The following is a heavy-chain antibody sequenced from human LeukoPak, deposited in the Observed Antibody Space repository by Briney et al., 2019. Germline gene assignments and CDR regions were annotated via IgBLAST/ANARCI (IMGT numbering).Heavy chain of an antibody. D-gene: IGHD1-1*01. CDR2: INHSGST. CDR1: GGSFSGYY. CDR3: AREGNWNDGGDDFDI. V-gene: IGHV4-34*01. Sequence: SETLSLTCAVYGGSFSGYYWSWIRQPPGKGLEWIGEINHSGSTNYNPSLKSRVTISVDTSKNQFSLKLSSVTAADTAVYYCAREGNWNDGGDDFDIWGQGTMVTVSS. J-gene: IGHJ3*02.